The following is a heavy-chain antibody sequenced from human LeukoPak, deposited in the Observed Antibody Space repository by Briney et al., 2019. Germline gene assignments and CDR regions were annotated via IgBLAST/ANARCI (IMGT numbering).Heavy chain of an antibody. CDR2: IYTSGST. J-gene: IGHJ3*02. CDR3: ARSRTVSGYCSSTSCGDDAFDI. V-gene: IGHV4-4*07. CDR1: GGSISSYY. D-gene: IGHD2-2*01. Sequence: SETLSLTCTVSGGSISSYYWSWIRQPAGKGLEWIGRIYTSGSTNYNPSLKSRVTISVDTSKNQFSLKLSSVTAADTAVYYCARSRTVSGYCSSTSCGDDAFDIWGQGTMVTVSS.